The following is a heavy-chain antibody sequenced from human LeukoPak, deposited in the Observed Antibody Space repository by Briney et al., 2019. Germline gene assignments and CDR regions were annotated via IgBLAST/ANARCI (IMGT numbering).Heavy chain of an antibody. V-gene: IGHV3-15*01. Sequence: PGGSLRLSCVASGFTFSNAWMSWVRQAPGKGLEWVGRIKSKTNGGTTDYAAPVKGRFTISRDDSKNTLYLRMNSLRAEDTAVYYCARDDIVVVPAAIQTPPGYLDLWGRGTLVTVSS. CDR2: IKSKTNGGTT. D-gene: IGHD2-2*02. CDR1: GFTFSNAW. CDR3: ARDDIVVVPAAIQTPPGYLDL. J-gene: IGHJ2*01.